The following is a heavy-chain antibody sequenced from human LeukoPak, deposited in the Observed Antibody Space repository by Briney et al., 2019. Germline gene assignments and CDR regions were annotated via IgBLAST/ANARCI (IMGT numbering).Heavy chain of an antibody. CDR2: INHSGST. Sequence: SKTLSLTCAVYGDSLRDYYWSWIRQPPGKALEWIGEINHSGSTTYNPSLKSRVTISVDTSVRQFCLRLSPVTAADTAVYYCARERASNNYYNWSDPWGQGTQVTVSS. V-gene: IGHV4-34*01. D-gene: IGHD1-1*01. CDR1: GDSLRDYY. CDR3: ARERASNNYYNWSDP. J-gene: IGHJ5*02.